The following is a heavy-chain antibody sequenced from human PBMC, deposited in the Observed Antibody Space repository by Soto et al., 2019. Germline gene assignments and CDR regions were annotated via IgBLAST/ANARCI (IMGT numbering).Heavy chain of an antibody. D-gene: IGHD1-26*01. Sequence: PVGSLRLSCAASGFTFSDYYMNWIRQAPGKGLEWVSYIGSSYTNYGDSVKGRFTISRDNAKNSLYLQMNSLRAEDTAVYYCARAPRGIVGATDYWGQGTLVTVSS. J-gene: IGHJ4*02. CDR3: ARAPRGIVGATDY. CDR1: GFTFSDYY. V-gene: IGHV3-11*05. CDR2: IGSSYT.